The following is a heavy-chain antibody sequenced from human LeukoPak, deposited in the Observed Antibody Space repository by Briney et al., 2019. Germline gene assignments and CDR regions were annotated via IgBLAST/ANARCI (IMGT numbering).Heavy chain of an antibody. V-gene: IGHV3-23*01. CDR1: GYMFTDHA. Sequence: GGSLRLSCAASGYMFTDHALSWVRQAPGKGLEWVSSISGSGSTTYYAEYVRGRFTISRDNYKNTVYLQMNGLRADDTALYYCARVLTLWFGALEYWAQGRMVSV. D-gene: IGHD3-10*01. CDR3: ARVLTLWFGALEY. J-gene: IGHJ4*02. CDR2: ISGSGSTT.